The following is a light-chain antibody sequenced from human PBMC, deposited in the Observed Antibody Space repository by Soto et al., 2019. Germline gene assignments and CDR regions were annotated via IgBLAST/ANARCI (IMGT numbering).Light chain of an antibody. V-gene: IGKV1-39*01. CDR2: AAS. CDR3: QQSYSTPRT. Sequence: DIQMTQSPSSLSASEGDRVTITCRASQSISSYLNWYQQKPGKAPNLLIYAASSLQSGVPSRFSGSGSGTDLTLTISSLQPEDFATYYCQQSYSTPRTFGQGTKVEIK. J-gene: IGKJ1*01. CDR1: QSISSY.